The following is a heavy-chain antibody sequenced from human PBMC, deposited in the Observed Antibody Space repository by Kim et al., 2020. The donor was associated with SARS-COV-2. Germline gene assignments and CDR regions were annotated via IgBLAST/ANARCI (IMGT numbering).Heavy chain of an antibody. CDR3: ARMVRGVITYFDY. Sequence: DQSLKSRVTISVDTTKNQFSLKLSSVTAADTAVYYCARMVRGVITYFDYWGQGTLVTVSS. J-gene: IGHJ4*02. V-gene: IGHV4-34*01. D-gene: IGHD3-10*01.